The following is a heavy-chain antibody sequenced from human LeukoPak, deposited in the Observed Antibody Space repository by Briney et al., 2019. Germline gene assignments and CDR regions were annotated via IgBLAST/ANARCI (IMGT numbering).Heavy chain of an antibody. CDR2: IYYTGTA. CDR3: ARVLWSGVVNVDY. J-gene: IGHJ4*02. D-gene: IGHD3-3*01. CDR1: GASINSGGCY. V-gene: IGHV4-31*03. Sequence: SETLPLTCTVSGASINSGGCYWTWIRQHPGEGLEGIGYIYYTGTASYNPSLRSRVTISVDTSKNQSSLSLNSVTVADTAVYYCARVLWSGVVNVDYWGQGTLVTVSS.